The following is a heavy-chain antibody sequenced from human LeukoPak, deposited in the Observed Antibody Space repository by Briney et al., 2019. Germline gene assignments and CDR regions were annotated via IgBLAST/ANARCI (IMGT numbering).Heavy chain of an antibody. CDR1: VFTFSSYA. CDR3: ARTYSSSWSLDY. Sequence: GGSLRLSCAASVFTFSSYAMSWVRQAPGKRLEWVSALSGSGGSTYYADSVKGRFTISRDNSKNTLYLQMNSLRAEDTAVYYCARTYSSSWSLDYWGQGTLVTVSS. V-gene: IGHV3-23*01. J-gene: IGHJ4*02. D-gene: IGHD6-13*01. CDR2: LSGSGGST.